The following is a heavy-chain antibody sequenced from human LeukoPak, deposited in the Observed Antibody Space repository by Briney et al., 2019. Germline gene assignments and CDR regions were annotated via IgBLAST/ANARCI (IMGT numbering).Heavy chain of an antibody. J-gene: IGHJ4*02. CDR2: IGGGGPTT. V-gene: IGHV3-23*01. CDR1: GFTFTTYA. CDR3: ARSLLGGTDQYFDS. Sequence: GGSLRLSCAASGFTFTTYAMNWVRQAPAKGLEWVSTIGGGGPTTDYADSVKDRFTISRDNSKNTLYLQMNSLRAEDTAVYFCARSLLGGTDQYFDSWGQGTLVTVSS. D-gene: IGHD6-19*01.